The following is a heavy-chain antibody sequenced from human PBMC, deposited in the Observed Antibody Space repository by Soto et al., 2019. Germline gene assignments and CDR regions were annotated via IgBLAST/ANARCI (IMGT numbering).Heavy chain of an antibody. D-gene: IGHD3-10*01. CDR2: IYHSGST. J-gene: IGHJ6*02. CDR3: ARGGGSKGYYYYGMDV. CDR1: GGSISSSNW. Sequence: SETLSLTCAVSGGSISSSNWWSWVRQPPGKGLEWIGEIYHSGSTNYNPSLKSRVTISVDKSKNQFSLKLSSVTAADTAVYYCARGGGSKGYYYYGMDVWGQGTTVTVYS. V-gene: IGHV4-4*02.